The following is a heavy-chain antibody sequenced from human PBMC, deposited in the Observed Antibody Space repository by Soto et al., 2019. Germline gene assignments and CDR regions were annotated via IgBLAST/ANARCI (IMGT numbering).Heavy chain of an antibody. CDR1: GGSVSSGSYY. CDR2: IYYSGST. D-gene: IGHD5-12*01. CDR3: ASQGRDGYNYVNYFAY. V-gene: IGHV4-61*01. J-gene: IGHJ4*02. Sequence: SETLSLTCTVSGGSVSSGSYYWSWIRQPPGKGLEWIGYIYYSGSTNYNPSLKSRVTISVDTSKNQFSLKLYSVTAADTAVYYCASQGRDGYNYVNYFAYWGQGTLVTVSS.